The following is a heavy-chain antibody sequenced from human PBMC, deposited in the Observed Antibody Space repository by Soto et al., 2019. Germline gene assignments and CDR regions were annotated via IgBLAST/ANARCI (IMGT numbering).Heavy chain of an antibody. J-gene: IGHJ4*02. Sequence: KTSETLSLTCAVYGGSFIGYYWSWIRQPPGKGLEWIGEINHSGSTNYNPSLKSRVTISVDTSKNQFSLKLSSVTAADTAVYYCARLRGYSSSWYRGDYWGQGTLVTVSS. CDR3: ARLRGYSSSWYRGDY. D-gene: IGHD6-13*01. V-gene: IGHV4-34*01. CDR2: INHSGST. CDR1: GGSFIGYY.